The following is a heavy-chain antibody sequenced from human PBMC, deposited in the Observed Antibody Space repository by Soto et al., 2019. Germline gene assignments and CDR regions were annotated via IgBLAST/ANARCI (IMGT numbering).Heavy chain of an antibody. CDR3: ARERQGLALFFDY. V-gene: IGHV1-2*04. CDR2: INPNSGGT. D-gene: IGHD3-9*01. J-gene: IGHJ4*02. CDR1: GYTFTGYY. Sequence: ASVKVSCKASGYTFTGYYMHWVRQAPGQGLEWMGWINPNSGGTNYAQKFQGWVTMTRDTSISTAYMELSRLRSDDTAVYYCARERQGLALFFDYWGQGTLVTVSS.